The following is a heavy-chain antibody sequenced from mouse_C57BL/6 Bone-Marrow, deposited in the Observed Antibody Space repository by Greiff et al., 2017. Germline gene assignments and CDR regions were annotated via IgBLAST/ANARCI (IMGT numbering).Heavy chain of an antibody. CDR1: GYTFTSYW. CDR3: ARDYYGSSGAMDY. Sequence: QVQLQQPGAELVMPGASVKLSCKASGYTFTSYWMHWVKQRPGQGLEWIGAIDPSDSYTNYNQKFKGKSTLTVDKSSSTAYMQLSSLTSEDSAVYYCARDYYGSSGAMDYWGQGTSVTVSS. CDR2: IDPSDSYT. V-gene: IGHV1-69*01. D-gene: IGHD1-1*01. J-gene: IGHJ4*01.